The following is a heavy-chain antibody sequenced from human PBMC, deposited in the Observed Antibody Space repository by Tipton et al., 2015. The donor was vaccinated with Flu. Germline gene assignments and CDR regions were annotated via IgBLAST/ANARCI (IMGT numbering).Heavy chain of an antibody. CDR3: AGTGFIVGATTSPYSDY. CDR2: IYYSGST. CDR1: GGSISSGGYY. V-gene: IGHV4-31*03. D-gene: IGHD1-26*01. J-gene: IGHJ4*02. Sequence: TLSLTCTVSGGSISSGGYYWSWIRQHPGKGLEWIGYIYYSGSTYYNPSLKSRVTISVDTSKNQFSLKLSSVTAADTAVYYCAGTGFIVGATTSPYSDYWGQGTLVTVSS.